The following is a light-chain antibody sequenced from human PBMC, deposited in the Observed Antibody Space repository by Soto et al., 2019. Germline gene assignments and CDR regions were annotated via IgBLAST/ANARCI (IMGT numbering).Light chain of an antibody. Sequence: EMVLTQSPATLSLSPGERVTLSCRASQSVSNSLVWYQQKAGQAPRLLHYGISYRATGVPARFSGSGSGTDFTLSISSLEPEDFAIYYCQQGSDWPPTYTFGQGTKLEIK. CDR1: QSVSNS. CDR3: QQGSDWPPTYT. J-gene: IGKJ2*01. V-gene: IGKV3-11*01. CDR2: GIS.